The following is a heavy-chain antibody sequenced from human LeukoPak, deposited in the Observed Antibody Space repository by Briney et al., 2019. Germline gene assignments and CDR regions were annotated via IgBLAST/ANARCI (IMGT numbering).Heavy chain of an antibody. D-gene: IGHD2-2*01. Sequence: GGSLRLSCAASGLTFSGYWMSWVRQAPGKGLEWVANINEDGSEKYYVDYVKGRFTISRDNAKNSLCLQVNSLRAADTAVYYCARALGYQLLPGYYYYMDVWGKGTTVTVSS. CDR1: GLTFSGYW. CDR2: INEDGSEK. J-gene: IGHJ6*03. CDR3: ARALGYQLLPGYYYYMDV. V-gene: IGHV3-7*01.